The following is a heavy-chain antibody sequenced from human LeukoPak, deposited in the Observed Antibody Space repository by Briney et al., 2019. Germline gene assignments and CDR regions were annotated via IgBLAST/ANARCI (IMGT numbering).Heavy chain of an antibody. D-gene: IGHD3-10*01. CDR2: ISSSGSTI. Sequence: GGSLRLSCAASGFTFSSYEMNWVRQAPGKGLEWVSYISSSGSTIYYADSVKGQFTISRDNAKNSLYLQMNSLRAEDTAVYYCARIYYYGSGSYLYYYYMDVWGKGTTVTISS. V-gene: IGHV3-48*03. CDR3: ARIYYYGSGSYLYYYYMDV. CDR1: GFTFSSYE. J-gene: IGHJ6*03.